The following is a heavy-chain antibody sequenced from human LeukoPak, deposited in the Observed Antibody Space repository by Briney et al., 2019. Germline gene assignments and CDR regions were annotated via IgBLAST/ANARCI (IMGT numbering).Heavy chain of an antibody. J-gene: IGHJ4*02. Sequence: TSGTLSLTCSVSGGSIISYYWGWIRQTPGKGLEWIGFIYHGGNTRYSPSFKSRVTISQDTSKNQFSLSLTSVTAADTAVYYCARGAPPQNWGQGALVTVSS. CDR2: IYHGGNT. CDR1: GGSIISYY. CDR3: ARGAPPQN. V-gene: IGHV4-59*08.